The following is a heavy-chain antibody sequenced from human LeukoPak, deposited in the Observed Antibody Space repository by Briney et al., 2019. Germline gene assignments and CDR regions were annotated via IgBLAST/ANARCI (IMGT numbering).Heavy chain of an antibody. CDR3: ARVWVKGT. CDR1: GYTLTELS. Sequence: ASVKVSCKVSGYTLTELSMHWVRQAPGKGLEWMGGFDPEDGETIYAQKFQGRVTMTRDTSISTAYMELSRLRSDDTAVYYCARVWVKGTWGQGTLVTVSS. D-gene: IGHD2-21*01. CDR2: FDPEDGET. V-gene: IGHV1-24*01. J-gene: IGHJ4*02.